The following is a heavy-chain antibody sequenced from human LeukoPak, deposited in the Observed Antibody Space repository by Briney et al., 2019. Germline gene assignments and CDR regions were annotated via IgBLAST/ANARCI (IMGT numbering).Heavy chain of an antibody. CDR2: ISANNGDT. CDR1: GYTFTSYG. Sequence: ASVKVSCKASGYTFTSYGITWVRQAPGQGLEWMGWISANNGDTVYAQKLQGRVTVTRDTSTSTVHMELSGLRSEDTAVYYCARDQEGFDYWGQGTLVTVSS. CDR3: ARDQEGFDY. V-gene: IGHV1-18*01. J-gene: IGHJ4*02.